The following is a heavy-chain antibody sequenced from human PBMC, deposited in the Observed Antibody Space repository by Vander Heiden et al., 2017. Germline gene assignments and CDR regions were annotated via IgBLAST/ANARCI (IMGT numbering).Heavy chain of an antibody. V-gene: IGHV3-53*01. D-gene: IGHD3-10*01. CDR2: FYSGGVA. Sequence: EVPLVEPGGGLIQPGGSMILSCAASGFTVSTTYMTWVRQAQGKELEWVSVFYSGGVAYYADSVKGRFTLSRDNSKNTLYRQMNSLRAEDTAVYYCARYRVRGVPEGMDVWGQGTTVTVSS. CDR3: ARYRVRGVPEGMDV. J-gene: IGHJ6*02. CDR1: GFTVSTTY.